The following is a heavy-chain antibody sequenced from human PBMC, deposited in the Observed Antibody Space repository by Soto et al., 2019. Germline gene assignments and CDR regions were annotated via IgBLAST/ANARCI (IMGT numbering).Heavy chain of an antibody. CDR3: ARLDSSGYYPFDY. CDR1: GGSISSGDYY. Sequence: ASETLSLTCTVSGGSISSGDYYWSWIRQPPGKGLEWIGYIYYSGSTYYNPSLKSRVTISVDTSKNQFSLKLSSVTAADTAVYYCARLDSSGYYPFDYWGQGTLVTVSS. V-gene: IGHV4-30-4*01. CDR2: IYYSGST. J-gene: IGHJ4*02. D-gene: IGHD3-22*01.